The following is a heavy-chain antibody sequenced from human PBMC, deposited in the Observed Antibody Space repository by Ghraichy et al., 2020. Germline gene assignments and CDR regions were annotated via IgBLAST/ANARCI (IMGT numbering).Heavy chain of an antibody. J-gene: IGHJ6*02. CDR2: FDPEDGET. CDR3: ATATAGPPLYYGMDV. CDR1: GYTLTELS. V-gene: IGHV1-24*01. D-gene: IGHD2-8*01. Sequence: ASVKVSCKVSGYTLTELSMHWVRQAPGKGLEWMGGFDPEDGETIYAQKFQGRLTMTEDTSTDTAYMELSSLRSEDTAVYYCATATAGPPLYYGMDVWGQGTTVTVSS.